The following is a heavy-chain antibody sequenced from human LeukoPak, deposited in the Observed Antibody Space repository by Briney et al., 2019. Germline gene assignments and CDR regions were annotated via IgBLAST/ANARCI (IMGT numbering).Heavy chain of an antibody. J-gene: IGHJ4*02. V-gene: IGHV3-21*01. CDR1: GFTFSSYS. CDR2: ISSSSSYI. CDR3: ARDNRPSDY. Sequence: PGRSLRLSCAASGFTFSSYSMNWARQAPGKGLEWVSSISSSSSYIYYADSVKGRFTISRDNAKNSLYLQMNSLRVEDTAVYYCARDNRPSDYWGQGTLVTVSS.